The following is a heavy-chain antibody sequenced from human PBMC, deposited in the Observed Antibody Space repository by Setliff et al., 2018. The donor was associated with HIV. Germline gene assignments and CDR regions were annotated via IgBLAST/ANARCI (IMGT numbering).Heavy chain of an antibody. CDR1: GYSISSGYY. CDR2: IYHSGST. J-gene: IGHJ4*02. V-gene: IGHV4-38-2*02. CDR3: ARAGSAAASPLDY. D-gene: IGHD6-6*01. Sequence: SETLSLTCTVSGYSISSGYYWGWIRQLPGKGLEWIGSIYHSGSTYYNPSLKSRVTISIDTSKNQFSLKLTSVTAADTAVYYCARAGSAAASPLDYWGQGTLVTVSS.